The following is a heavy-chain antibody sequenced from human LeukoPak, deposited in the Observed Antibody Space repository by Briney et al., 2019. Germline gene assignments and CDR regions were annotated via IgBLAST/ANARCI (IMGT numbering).Heavy chain of an antibody. CDR2: MPYDGSNE. CDR1: GFIFSSYG. D-gene: IGHD2-15*01. CDR3: ANDHTGGVVA. J-gene: IGHJ4*02. V-gene: IGHV3-30*02. Sequence: GGSLRLSCVASGFIFSSYGIHWLRQAPGKGLEWVTFMPYDGSNEYYSDSVKGRFTISRDNSKNTLYLQMNSLRTEDTAVYYCANDHTGGVVAWGQGTLVTVSS.